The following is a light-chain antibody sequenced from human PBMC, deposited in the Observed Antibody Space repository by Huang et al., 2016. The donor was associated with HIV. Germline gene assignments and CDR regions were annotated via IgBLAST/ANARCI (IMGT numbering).Light chain of an antibody. J-gene: IGKJ1*01. CDR1: ENIRKY. Sequence: DIQMTQSPSSLSAFVGDKVTITCRASENIRKYLNWYQKKPGKDPNLLIYAASSLQGGVPSRFSGSGTGTDFNLTINSLQPEDYATYFCQQSYNAPRTFGQGTKVEIK. CDR3: QQSYNAPRT. CDR2: AAS. V-gene: IGKV1-39*01.